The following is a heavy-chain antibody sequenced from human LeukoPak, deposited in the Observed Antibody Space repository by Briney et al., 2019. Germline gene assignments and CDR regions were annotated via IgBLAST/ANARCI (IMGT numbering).Heavy chain of an antibody. J-gene: IGHJ3*02. CDR3: AREPHCSDTSCYFGNAFDI. CDR1: GGSIGSGSYY. V-gene: IGHV4-61*02. Sequence: SRTLSLTCTVSGGSIGSGSYYWTWIRQPAGQGLEWIGRIYSSGSTNYCPSLKSRVTISLDTSKTHFSLKLSSVTAADTAVYYCAREPHCSDTSCYFGNAFDIWGQGTMVTVSS. CDR2: IYSSGST. D-gene: IGHD2-2*01.